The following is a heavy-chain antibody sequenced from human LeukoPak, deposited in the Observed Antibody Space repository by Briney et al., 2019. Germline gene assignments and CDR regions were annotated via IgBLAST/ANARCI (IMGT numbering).Heavy chain of an antibody. CDR3: AKKRGGDGYTDY. CDR2: ISGSGGST. V-gene: IGHV3-23*01. CDR1: GFTFSSYA. Sequence: GGSLRLSCAAPGFTFSSYAMSWVRQAPGKGLEWVSGISGSGGSTHYADSVKGRFTISRDNSKNTLYLQMNSLRAEDTAVYYCAKKRGGDGYTDYWGQGTLVTVSS. J-gene: IGHJ4*02. D-gene: IGHD5-24*01.